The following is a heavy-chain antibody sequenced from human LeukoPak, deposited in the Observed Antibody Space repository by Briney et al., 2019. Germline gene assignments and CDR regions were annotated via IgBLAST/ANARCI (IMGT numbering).Heavy chain of an antibody. J-gene: IGHJ3*02. V-gene: IGHV4-34*01. Sequence: SETLSLTCAVSGGSFSGYYWSWSRRPPGRGLEWMGEINHSGSTNYNPSLKSRVTISVDKSKNQFSLKLRSATAAETAVYYCARETYLTGYSLGAFDIWGQGTMVTVSS. CDR3: ARETYLTGYSLGAFDI. D-gene: IGHD3-9*01. CDR2: INHSGST. CDR1: GGSFSGYY.